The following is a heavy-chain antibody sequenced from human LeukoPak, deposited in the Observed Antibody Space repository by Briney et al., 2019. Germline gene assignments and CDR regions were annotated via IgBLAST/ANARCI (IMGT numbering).Heavy chain of an antibody. CDR1: GGSISNYY. J-gene: IGHJ2*01. D-gene: IGHD7-27*01. CDR2: IHYSGYT. V-gene: IGHV4-59*01. Sequence: SETLSLTCAVSGGSISNYYCSWIRQPPGKGLEWLGYIHYSGYTNYNPSLKSRVTIPVDTSKNQFSLNLSSVTAADTAVYYCATHWGSDWYFDLWGRGTLVTVSS. CDR3: ATHWGSDWYFDL.